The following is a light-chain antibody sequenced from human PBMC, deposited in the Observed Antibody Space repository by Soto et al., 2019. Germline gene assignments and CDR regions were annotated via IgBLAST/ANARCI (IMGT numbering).Light chain of an antibody. V-gene: IGKV3-15*01. CDR1: LSVSRN. CDR2: DAS. J-gene: IGKJ1*01. CDR3: QQYNDWPPT. Sequence: IVLTHSAPALALSAGEGATLSCMASLSVSRNLAWYQQKPGQAPRLLIFDASTRATGIPARFSGSGSGTEFTLTITSLQSEDFAVYYCQQYNDWPPTFGQGTKVDIK.